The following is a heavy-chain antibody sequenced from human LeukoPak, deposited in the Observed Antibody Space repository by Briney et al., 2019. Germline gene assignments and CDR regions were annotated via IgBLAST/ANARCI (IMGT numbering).Heavy chain of an antibody. J-gene: IGHJ4*02. CDR2: IYYSGST. CDR3: GRDLYDILTGPPPDYFDY. CDR1: GGSIRSSSYY. D-gene: IGHD3-9*01. V-gene: IGHV4-39*07. Sequence: SETLSLTCTVSGGSIRSSSYYWGWIRQPPGKGLEWIGSIYYSGSTYYNPSLKSRVTISVDTSKNQFSLKVSSVTAADTAVYYCGRDLYDILTGPPPDYFDYWGQGTLVTVSS.